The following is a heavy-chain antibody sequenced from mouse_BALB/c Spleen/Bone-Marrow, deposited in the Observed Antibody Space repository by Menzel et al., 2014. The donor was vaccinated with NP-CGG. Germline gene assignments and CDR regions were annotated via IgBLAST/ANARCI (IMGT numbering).Heavy chain of an antibody. V-gene: IGHV1-9*01. Sequence: QVQLQQSGAELMKPGASVKISCKATGYTFGSYWIEWVKQRPGHGLEWIGEILPGSGSTNYNEKFKGKTTFTANTSSNTAYMQLSSLTSEDSAVYYCARRVTTANYWGQGTTLTVSS. D-gene: IGHD1-2*01. CDR2: ILPGSGST. CDR3: ARRVTTANY. J-gene: IGHJ2*01. CDR1: GYTFGSYW.